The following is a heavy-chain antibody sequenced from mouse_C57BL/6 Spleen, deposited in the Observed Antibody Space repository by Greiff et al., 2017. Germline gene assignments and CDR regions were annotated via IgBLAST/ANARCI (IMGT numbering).Heavy chain of an antibody. J-gene: IGHJ2*01. CDR2: IYPGDGDT. Sequence: QVQLKQSGAELVKPGASVKISCKASGYAFSSYWMNWVKQRPGKGLEWIGQIYPGDGDTNYNGKFKGKATLTADKSSSTAYMQLSSLTSEDSAVYFCARGPVVAPFDYWGQGTTLTVSS. CDR1: GYAFSSYW. V-gene: IGHV1-80*01. D-gene: IGHD1-1*01. CDR3: ARGPVVAPFDY.